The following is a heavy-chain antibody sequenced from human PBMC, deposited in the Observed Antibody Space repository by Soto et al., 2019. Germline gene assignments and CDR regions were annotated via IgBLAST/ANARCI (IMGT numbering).Heavy chain of an antibody. V-gene: IGHV4-30-2*01. CDR1: GDSLNSGGYS. J-gene: IGHJ4*02. CDR2: IYYSGST. Sequence: SETLSLTCAVSGDSLNSGGYSGSWIRLPPRKVLEWIGYIYYSGSTHYKSSLQSRVTMSLDRSKNEFSLRLNAVTAADTAVYYCARNRVGSSWYVDYWGQGIQVTVSS. CDR3: ARNRVGSSWYVDY. D-gene: IGHD6-13*01.